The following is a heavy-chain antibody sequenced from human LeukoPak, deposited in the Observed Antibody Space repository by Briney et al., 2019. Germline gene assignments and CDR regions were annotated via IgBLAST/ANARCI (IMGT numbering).Heavy chain of an antibody. CDR3: AKNRNWYCFDY. D-gene: IGHD1-1*01. Sequence: PGGSLRLSCAASGFTFNSYAMSWGRQAPGKGLEWVSHISGSGGDTYYADSVKGRFTISRDNSKNTLYLQMNSLRAEDTAVYYCAKNRNWYCFDYWGQGTLVTVSS. V-gene: IGHV3-23*01. CDR1: GFTFNSYA. CDR2: ISGSGGDT. J-gene: IGHJ4*01.